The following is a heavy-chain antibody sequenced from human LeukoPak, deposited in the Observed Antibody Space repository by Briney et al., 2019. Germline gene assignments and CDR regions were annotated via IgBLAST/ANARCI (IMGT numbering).Heavy chain of an antibody. CDR3: ATEYSSSPHY. CDR2: IYYSGST. J-gene: IGHJ4*02. Sequence: SETLSLTCTVSGGSISSSSYYWGWLRQPPGKGLEWIGSIYYSGSTYYNPSLKSRVTISVDTSKNQFSLKLSSVTAADTAVYYCATEYSSSPHYWGQGALVTVSS. D-gene: IGHD3-22*01. CDR1: GGSISSSSYY. V-gene: IGHV4-39*07.